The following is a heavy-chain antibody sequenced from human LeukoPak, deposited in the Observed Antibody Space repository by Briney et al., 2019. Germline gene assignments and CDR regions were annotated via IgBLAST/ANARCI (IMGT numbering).Heavy chain of an antibody. CDR1: GGSISSGGYY. J-gene: IGHJ4*02. Sequence: PSETLSLTCTVSGGSISSGGYYWSWIRQHPGKGLEWIGYIYYSGSTYYNPSLKSRVTISVDTSKNRFSLKLSSVTAADTAVYYCARETYGTALDYWGQGTLVTVSS. CDR3: ARETYGTALDY. CDR2: IYYSGST. V-gene: IGHV4-31*03. D-gene: IGHD3-10*01.